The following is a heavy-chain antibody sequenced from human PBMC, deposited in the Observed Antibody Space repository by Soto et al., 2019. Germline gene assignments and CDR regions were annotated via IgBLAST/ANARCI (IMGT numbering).Heavy chain of an antibody. CDR2: INHSGST. CDR3: ARAVAGTTWRDYYYYYGMDV. J-gene: IGHJ6*02. Sequence: SETLSLTCAVYGGSFSGYYWSWIRQPPGKGLEWIGEINHSGSTNYNPSPKSRVTISVDTSKNQFSLKLSSVTAADTAVYYCARAVAGTTWRDYYYYYGMDVWGQGTTVT. D-gene: IGHD1-7*01. CDR1: GGSFSGYY. V-gene: IGHV4-34*01.